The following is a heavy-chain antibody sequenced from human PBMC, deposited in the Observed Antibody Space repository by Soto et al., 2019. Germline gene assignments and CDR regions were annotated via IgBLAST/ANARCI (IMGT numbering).Heavy chain of an antibody. CDR2: IWYDGSNK. V-gene: IGHV3-33*01. J-gene: IGHJ4*02. CDR3: ARDLDCGGDCYSLDY. D-gene: IGHD2-21*02. Sequence: GWSLRLSCAASGFTFSSYGMHWVRQAPGKGLEWVAVIWYDGSNKYYADSVKGRFTISRDNSKNTLYLQMNSLRAEETAVYYCARDLDCGGDCYSLDYWGQGTLVTASS. CDR1: GFTFSSYG.